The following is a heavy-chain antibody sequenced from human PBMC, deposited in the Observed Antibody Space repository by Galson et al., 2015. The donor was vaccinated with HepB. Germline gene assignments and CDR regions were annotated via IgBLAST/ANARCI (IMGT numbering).Heavy chain of an antibody. CDR1: GGSIRINGYY. D-gene: IGHD2-21*02. CDR3: AREWGGDLRYYGIDV. CDR2: IYYSGST. Sequence: TLSLTCTVSGGSIRINGYYWSWIRQHPEKGLEWIGYIYYSGSTYYNPSLKSRITMSVDTSKNQFSLNLSSVTAADTAVYYCAREWGGDLRYYGIDVWGQGTTVTVSS. V-gene: IGHV4-31*03. J-gene: IGHJ6*02.